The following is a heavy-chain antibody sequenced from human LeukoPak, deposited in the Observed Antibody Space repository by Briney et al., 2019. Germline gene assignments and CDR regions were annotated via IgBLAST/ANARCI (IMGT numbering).Heavy chain of an antibody. V-gene: IGHV3-21*01. Sequence: GESLRLSCAASGFTFNTYTMNWVRQPPGKGLEWVSSISNDGNYIYDADSVKGRFTISRDNAKNSLYLQMNSLRAEDTAVYYCVRDWSYAFDLWGQGTMVTVSS. CDR3: VRDWSYAFDL. CDR1: GFTFNTYT. J-gene: IGHJ3*01. CDR2: ISNDGNYI.